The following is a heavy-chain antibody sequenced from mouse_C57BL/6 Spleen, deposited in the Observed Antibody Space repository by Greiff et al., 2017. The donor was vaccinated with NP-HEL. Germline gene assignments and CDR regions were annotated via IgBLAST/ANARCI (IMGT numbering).Heavy chain of an antibody. D-gene: IGHD2-4*01. J-gene: IGHJ2*01. CDR2: ISSGGDYI. CDR3: TNYDYDEGGFDY. CDR1: GFTFSSYA. V-gene: IGHV5-9-1*02. Sequence: EVKLMESGEGLVKPGGSLKLSCAASGFTFSSYAMSWVRQTPEKRLEWVAYISSGGDYIYYADTVKGRFTISRDNARNPLYLQMSSLKSEDTAMYYCTNYDYDEGGFDYWGQGTTLTVSS.